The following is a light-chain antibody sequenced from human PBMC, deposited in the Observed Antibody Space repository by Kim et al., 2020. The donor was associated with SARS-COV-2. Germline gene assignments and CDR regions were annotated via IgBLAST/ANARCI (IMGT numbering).Light chain of an antibody. V-gene: IGLV1-40*01. J-gene: IGLJ1*01. CDR2: GDI. CDR1: SSNIGAGYE. Sequence: RVTISCTGISSNIGAGYEVHWYQQLPGTAPQHLIYGDINRPSGVPDRFSGSKSGTSASLAITGLQTEDEADYYCQSYDNSLSGYVFGTGTKVTVL. CDR3: QSYDNSLSGYV.